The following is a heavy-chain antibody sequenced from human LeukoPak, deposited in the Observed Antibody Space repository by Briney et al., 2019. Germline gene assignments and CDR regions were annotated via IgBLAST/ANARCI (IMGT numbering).Heavy chain of an antibody. CDR2: INNDGSSI. V-gene: IGHV3-74*03. CDR3: ARVEQLVPGY. CDR1: GFTFKRDW. D-gene: IGHD6-13*01. J-gene: IGHJ4*02. Sequence: GGSLRLACAASGFTFKRDWMNWVRQVPGKGLVWVSRINNDGSSIKYVDSVKGRFTISRDNAKNSLYLQMNSLRAEDTAVYYCARVEQLVPGYWGQGTLVTVSS.